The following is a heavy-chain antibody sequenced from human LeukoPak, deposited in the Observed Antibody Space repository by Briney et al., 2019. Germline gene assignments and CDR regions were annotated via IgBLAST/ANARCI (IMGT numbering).Heavy chain of an antibody. CDR3: ARGSKRRCYDSRYYFDY. J-gene: IGHJ4*02. CDR2: MNPNSGNT. D-gene: IGHD3-22*01. Sequence: ASVKVSCKASGYTFTSYDINWVRQATGQGLEWMGWMNPNSGNTGYAQKFQGRVTMTRNTSISTAYMELSSLRSEDTAVYYCARGSKRRCYDSRYYFDYWGQGTLVTVSS. V-gene: IGHV1-8*01. CDR1: GYTFTSYD.